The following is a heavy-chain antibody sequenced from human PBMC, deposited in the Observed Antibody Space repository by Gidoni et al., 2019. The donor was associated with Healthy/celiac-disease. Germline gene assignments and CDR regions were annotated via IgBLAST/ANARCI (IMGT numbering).Heavy chain of an antibody. V-gene: IGHV3-43*01. CDR2: ISWDGGST. J-gene: IGHJ4*02. CDR3: AKDKTAVAGSAYFDF. D-gene: IGHD6-19*01. CDR1: GFTFDDHT. Sequence: EVQLVASGGVVVQPGGSLRLSCAASGFTFDDHTMHWVRQAPGKGLEWVSLISWDGGSTYYADSVKGRFTISRDNSKNSLYLQMNSLRTEDTALYYCAKDKTAVAGSAYFDFWGQGTLVTVSS.